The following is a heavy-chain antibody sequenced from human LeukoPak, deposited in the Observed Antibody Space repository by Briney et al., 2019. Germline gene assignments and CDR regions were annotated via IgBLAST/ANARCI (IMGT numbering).Heavy chain of an antibody. J-gene: IGHJ4*02. CDR2: ISSSSSTI. Sequence: PRGSLRLSCAASGFTFSSYSMNWVRQAPGKGLEWVSYISSSSSTIYYADSVKGRFTISRDNAKNSLYLQMNSLRAEDTAVYYCARRRGTHPSYFDYWGQGTLVTVSS. CDR3: ARRRGTHPSYFDY. CDR1: GFTFSSYS. D-gene: IGHD1-14*01. V-gene: IGHV3-48*04.